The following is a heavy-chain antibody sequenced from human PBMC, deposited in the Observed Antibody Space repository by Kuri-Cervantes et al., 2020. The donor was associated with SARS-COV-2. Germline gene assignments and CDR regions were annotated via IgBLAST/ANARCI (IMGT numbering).Heavy chain of an antibody. CDR3: ARGRRFLEWLLPGYWFDP. Sequence: ASVKVSCKAPETAFPNYDINWVRQAAGQGLEWMGMVKTDSGNTLYAQIFQGRVTMTRNTSISTAYMELSSLRSEDTAVYYCARGRRFLEWLLPGYWFDPWGQGTLVTVSS. D-gene: IGHD3-3*01. CDR2: VKTDSGNT. CDR1: ETAFPNYD. J-gene: IGHJ5*02. V-gene: IGHV1-8*01.